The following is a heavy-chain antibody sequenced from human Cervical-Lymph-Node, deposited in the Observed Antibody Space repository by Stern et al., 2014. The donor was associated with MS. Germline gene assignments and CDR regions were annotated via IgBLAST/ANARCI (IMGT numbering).Heavy chain of an antibody. CDR2: IIPILGMT. CDR3: ARGADGYSPVGHFPH. Sequence: VQLVESGSEVKKPGSSVKVSCQASGCTFRSYTLSWVRQAPGQGLEWLGRIIPILGMTNYAQKFQGRVTITTDKSTTTAYMERSSLRSEDTAVYYCARGADGYSPVGHFPHWGQGTLGTGSP. CDR1: GCTFRSYT. V-gene: IGHV1-69*09. D-gene: IGHD5-24*01. J-gene: IGHJ1*01.